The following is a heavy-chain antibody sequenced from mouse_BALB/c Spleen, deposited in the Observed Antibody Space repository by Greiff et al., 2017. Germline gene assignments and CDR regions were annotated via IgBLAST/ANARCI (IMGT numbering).Heavy chain of an antibody. J-gene: IGHJ2*01. CDR1: GFTFSSFG. V-gene: IGHV5-17*02. CDR3: ATGYGRDYFDY. CDR2: ISSGSSTI. D-gene: IGHD2-14*01. Sequence: EVQVVESGGGLVQPGGSRKLSCAASGFTFSSFGMHWVRQAPEKGLEWVAYISSGSSTIYYADTVKGRFTISRDNPKNTLFLQMTSLRSEDTAMYYCATGYGRDYFDYWGQGTTLTVSA.